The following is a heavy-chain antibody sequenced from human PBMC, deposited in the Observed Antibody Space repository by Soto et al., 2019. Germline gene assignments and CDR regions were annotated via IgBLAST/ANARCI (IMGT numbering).Heavy chain of an antibody. CDR2: INPNSGGT. J-gene: IGHJ5*02. V-gene: IGHV1-2*02. D-gene: IGHD6-13*01. Sequence: QVQLVQSGAEVKKPGASVKVSCKASGYTFTGYYMHWVRQAPGQGHEWMGWINPNSGGTNYAQKFQGRVTMTRDKSISTAYMELSRLRSDDTAVYYCARGFRAEQQLVRRGLDPWGQGTLVTVSS. CDR1: GYTFTGYY. CDR3: ARGFRAEQQLVRRGLDP.